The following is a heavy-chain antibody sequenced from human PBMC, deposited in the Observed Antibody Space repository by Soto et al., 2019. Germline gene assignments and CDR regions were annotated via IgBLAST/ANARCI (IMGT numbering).Heavy chain of an antibody. V-gene: IGHV4-34*01. CDR3: ARGFFGPAARSSYYYYGMDV. D-gene: IGHD2-2*01. Sequence: SETLSLTCAVYGGSFSGYYWSWIRQPPGKGLEWIGEINHSGSTNYNPSLKSRVTISVDTSKNQFSLKLSSVTAADTAVYYCARGFFGPAARSSYYYYGMDVWGQGTTVTVSS. CDR2: INHSGST. J-gene: IGHJ6*02. CDR1: GGSFSGYY.